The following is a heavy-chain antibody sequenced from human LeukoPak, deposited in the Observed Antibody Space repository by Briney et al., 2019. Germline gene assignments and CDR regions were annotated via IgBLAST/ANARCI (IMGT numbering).Heavy chain of an antibody. Sequence: ASVKVSCKASGYTFTNYDINWVRQATGQGLEWMGWMNPNSGNTGYAQKFQGRVTMTRNTSISTAYMELSRLRSDDTAVYYCAREGTISRKKFDPWGQGTLVTVSS. J-gene: IGHJ5*02. CDR2: MNPNSGNT. CDR1: GYTFTNYD. V-gene: IGHV1-8*01. D-gene: IGHD1-1*01. CDR3: AREGTISRKKFDP.